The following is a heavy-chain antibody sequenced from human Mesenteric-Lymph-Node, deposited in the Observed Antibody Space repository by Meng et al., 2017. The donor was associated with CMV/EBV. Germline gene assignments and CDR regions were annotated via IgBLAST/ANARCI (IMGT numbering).Heavy chain of an antibody. V-gene: IGHV1-2*02. Sequence: SGYSFTGYYMHWVRQAPGQGLEWMGWINPNSGGTNYAQKFQDRVTMTRDTSISTAYMELSRLRSDDTAVYYCARDTYGSGSFGPPEYWGQGTLVTVSS. J-gene: IGHJ4*02. CDR1: GYSFTGYY. CDR3: ARDTYGSGSFGPPEY. CDR2: INPNSGGT. D-gene: IGHD3-10*01.